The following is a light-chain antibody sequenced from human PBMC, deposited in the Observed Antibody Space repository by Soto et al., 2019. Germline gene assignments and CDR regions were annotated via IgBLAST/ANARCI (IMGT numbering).Light chain of an antibody. CDR2: DAS. J-gene: IGKJ3*01. CDR3: QQYDNLPPFT. CDR1: QDISNY. V-gene: IGKV1-33*01. Sequence: DIQMTQSPSSLSAPVGDRVTITCQASQDISNYLNWYQQKPGKAPKLLIYDASNLETGVPSRFSGSGSGTDFTFTISSLQPEDIATYYCQQYDNLPPFTFGPGTKVDIK.